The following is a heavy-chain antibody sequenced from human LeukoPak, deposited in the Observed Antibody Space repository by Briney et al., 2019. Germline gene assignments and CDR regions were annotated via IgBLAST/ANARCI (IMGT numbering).Heavy chain of an antibody. J-gene: IGHJ4*02. Sequence: SETLSLTCTLSGGSISTYYWSWIRQPPGKGLEWIGYIYHSGSTNYNPSLKSRATISVDTSKNQFSLKLSSVTAADTAVYYCARGGGYASPIGYWGQGALVTASS. CDR2: IYHSGST. CDR3: ARGGGYASPIGY. D-gene: IGHD5-12*01. V-gene: IGHV4-59*01. CDR1: GGSISTYY.